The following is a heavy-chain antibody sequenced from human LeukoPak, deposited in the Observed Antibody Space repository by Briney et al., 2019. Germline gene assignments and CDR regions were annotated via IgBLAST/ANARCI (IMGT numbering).Heavy chain of an antibody. D-gene: IGHD6-19*01. J-gene: IGHJ4*02. CDR3: ARDPLGSSGFIDY. Sequence: SETLSLTCAVYGGSFSGYYWSWIRQPPGKGLEWIGEINHSGSTNYNPSLKSRVTISVDTSKNQFSLKLSSVTAADTAVYYCARDPLGSSGFIDYWGQGTLVTVSS. CDR1: GGSFSGYY. V-gene: IGHV4-34*01. CDR2: INHSGST.